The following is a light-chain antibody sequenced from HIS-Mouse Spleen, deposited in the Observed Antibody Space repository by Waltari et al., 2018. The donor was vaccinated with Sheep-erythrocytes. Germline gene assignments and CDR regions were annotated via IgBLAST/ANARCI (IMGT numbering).Light chain of an antibody. CDR2: QDS. CDR1: KLGDKY. CDR3: QAWDSSTAWV. Sequence: QPPSVSVSPGQTASITCSGDKLGDKYACWYQQKPGQSPVLVIYQDSKRPSGIPERFSGSNSGNTATLTISGTQAMDEADYYCQAWDSSTAWVFGGGTKLTVL. J-gene: IGLJ3*02. V-gene: IGLV3-1*01.